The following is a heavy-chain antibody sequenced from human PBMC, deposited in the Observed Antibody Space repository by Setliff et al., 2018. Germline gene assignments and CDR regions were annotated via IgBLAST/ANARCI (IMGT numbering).Heavy chain of an antibody. J-gene: IGHJ4*02. D-gene: IGHD1-26*01. Sequence: PSETLSLTCTVSGDSITSGSDYWNWIRQPAGKGLEWIGRIYTTGNTNYNPSLKSRVTISVDTSKKQFSLMLTSVTAADTAVYYCASTPRRGLDIRTRVGAFDSWGQGTVVTVSS. CDR3: ASTPRRGLDIRTRVGAFDS. V-gene: IGHV4-61*02. CDR2: IYTTGNT. CDR1: GDSITSGSDY.